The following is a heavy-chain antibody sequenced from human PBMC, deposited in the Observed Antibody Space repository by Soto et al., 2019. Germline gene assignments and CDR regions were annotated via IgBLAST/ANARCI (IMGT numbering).Heavy chain of an antibody. CDR2: IKQDGSEK. D-gene: IGHD2-21*02. Sequence: GGSLRLSCAASGFTFRNYWMSWVRQAPGKGLEWVANIKQDGSEKYCVDSVKGRFTISRDNAKNSLYLQMNSLRAEDTAVYYCARRVTGQQAKYYYYYMDVWGKGTTVTVSS. CDR1: GFTFRNYW. CDR3: ARRVTGQQAKYYYYYMDV. J-gene: IGHJ6*03. V-gene: IGHV3-7*01.